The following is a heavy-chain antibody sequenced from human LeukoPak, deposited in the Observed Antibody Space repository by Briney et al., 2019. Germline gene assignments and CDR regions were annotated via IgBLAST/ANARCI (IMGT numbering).Heavy chain of an antibody. CDR3: ARVSSKTMVRAIITKKNYYYYYMDV. CDR1: GFTFSSYG. V-gene: IGHV3-30*02. J-gene: IGHJ6*03. Sequence: PGGSLRLSCAASGFTFSSYGMHWVRQAPGKGLEWVAFIRYDGSNKYYADSVKGRFTISRDNSKNTLYLQMNSLRAEDTAVYYCARVSSKTMVRAIITKKNYYYYYMDVWGKGTTVTISS. CDR2: IRYDGSNK. D-gene: IGHD3-10*01.